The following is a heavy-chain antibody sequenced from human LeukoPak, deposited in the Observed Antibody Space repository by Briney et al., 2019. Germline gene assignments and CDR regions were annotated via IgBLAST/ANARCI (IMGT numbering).Heavy chain of an antibody. CDR2: ISSDGSNQ. Sequence: GGSLRLSCAASGFTLSSFGMHWVRQAPGKGLEWVAVISSDGSNQNYAGSVKGRFSVSRDNSKNTLYLQMNGLTAEDTAVYYCAKARAAPSDFDYWGQGALVTVSS. D-gene: IGHD6-13*01. CDR3: AKARAAPSDFDY. J-gene: IGHJ4*02. CDR1: GFTLSSFG. V-gene: IGHV3-30*18.